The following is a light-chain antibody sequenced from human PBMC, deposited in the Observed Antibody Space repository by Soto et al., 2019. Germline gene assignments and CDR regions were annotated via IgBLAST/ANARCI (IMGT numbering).Light chain of an antibody. J-gene: IGKJ1*01. CDR1: ESIRTW. CDR3: QQYNNYPRT. V-gene: IGKV1-5*01. CDR2: EAS. Sequence: DIQMTQSPSTLSASIGDRVTITCRASESIRTWLAWYQHKPGKAPKFLIYEASTLESGVPSRFSGSGSGTEFTLTISSLQPDDFATYYCQQYNNYPRTFGQGTKVEIK.